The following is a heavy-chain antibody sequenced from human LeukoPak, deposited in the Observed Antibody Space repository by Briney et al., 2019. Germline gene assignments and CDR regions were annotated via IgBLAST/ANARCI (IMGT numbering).Heavy chain of an antibody. J-gene: IGHJ5*02. CDR1: GFTFNDYS. V-gene: IGHV3-21*01. CDR2: ISSSIPFK. Sequence: GGSLRLSCAATGFTFNDYSVNWVRQAPGKGLEWVSSISSSIPFKYYADSMKGRFTISRDNGKKSLYLQMNSLRAEDTAVYFCARGSSNVAARNNWFDPWGQGTLVTVSS. CDR3: ARGSSNVAARNNWFDP. D-gene: IGHD6-6*01.